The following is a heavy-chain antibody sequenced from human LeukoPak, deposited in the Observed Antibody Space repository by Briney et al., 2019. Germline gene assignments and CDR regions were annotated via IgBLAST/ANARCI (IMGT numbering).Heavy chain of an antibody. CDR3: ARDGRLTIFVRGIITEGSPPKN. D-gene: IGHD3-10*01. J-gene: IGHJ4*02. V-gene: IGHV3-21*01. Sequence: GGSLRLSCAASGFTFSSYSFNWVRQVPGKGLEWVSSITTTFYTYYTDSVKGRFTISRDNAKNSLYLQMISLRAEDTAVYYCARDGRLTIFVRGIITEGSPPKNWGQGTLVTVSS. CDR2: ITTTFYT. CDR1: GFTFSSYS.